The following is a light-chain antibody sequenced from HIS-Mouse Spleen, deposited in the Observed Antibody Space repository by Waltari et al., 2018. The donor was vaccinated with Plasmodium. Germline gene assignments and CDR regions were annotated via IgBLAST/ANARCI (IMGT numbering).Light chain of an antibody. CDR2: EVI. J-gene: IGLJ2*01. Sequence: QSALTQPASVSGSPGQSITISCTGTSSDVGGYNYVSWYQQHPGNAPKLLIYEVINRPSGVSNRFSGSKSGNTASLTISGLQAEDEADYYCSSYTSSSTLVFGGGTKLTVL. V-gene: IGLV2-14*01. CDR1: SSDVGGYNY. CDR3: SSYTSSSTLV.